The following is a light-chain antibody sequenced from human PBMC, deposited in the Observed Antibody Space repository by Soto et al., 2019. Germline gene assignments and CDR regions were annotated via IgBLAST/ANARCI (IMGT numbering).Light chain of an antibody. CDR2: GAS. Sequence: EIVLTQSPVTLALSPGERGTLSCRASQSVGTSLAWYQQKPGQAPRLLIYGASNRATGIPDRFSGSGSGTDFILTISSLQPEDFASYYCQQGNIFPWTFGQGTKVDI. CDR3: QQGNIFPWT. V-gene: IGKV3-11*01. CDR1: QSVGTS. J-gene: IGKJ1*01.